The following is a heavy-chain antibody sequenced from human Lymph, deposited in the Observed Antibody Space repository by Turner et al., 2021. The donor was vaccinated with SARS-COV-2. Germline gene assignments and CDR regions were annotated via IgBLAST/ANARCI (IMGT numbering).Heavy chain of an antibody. J-gene: IGHJ4*02. V-gene: IGHV4-39*01. CDR3: ARQGWLSGYFDY. Sequence: QVQLQESGPGLVKPSETLSLTCTVSGGSVTSSSYYWGWIRQPPGKGLEWIGNIYSSGSTYYKPSLKRRVNISVDTSKNQFSLKLSSVTAADTAVYYCARQGWLSGYFDYWSQGTLVTVSS. CDR1: GGSVTSSSYY. D-gene: IGHD5-18*01. CDR2: IYSSGST.